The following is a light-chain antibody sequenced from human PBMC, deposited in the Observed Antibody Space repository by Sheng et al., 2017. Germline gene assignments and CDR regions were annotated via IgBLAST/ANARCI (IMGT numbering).Light chain of an antibody. V-gene: IGKV3-20*01. CDR2: GAT. Sequence: EIVLTQSPGTLSLSPGERATLSCRASQSVSSSYLAWYQQKPGQAHRLLIYGATTRATGIPDRFSGSGSGTDYTLTISRLEPEDVAVYYCQQYGRSFGGGTKVQIK. CDR1: QSVSSSY. J-gene: IGKJ4*01. CDR3: QQYGRS.